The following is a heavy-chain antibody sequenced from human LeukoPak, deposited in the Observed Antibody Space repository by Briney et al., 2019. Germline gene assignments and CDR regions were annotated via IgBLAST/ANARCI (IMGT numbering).Heavy chain of an antibody. CDR3: AREKRQWQSHGVIDY. J-gene: IGHJ4*02. D-gene: IGHD6-19*01. CDR1: GYTFTGYY. Sequence: ASVKVSCKASGYTFTGYYMHWVRQAPGQGLEWMGWINPNSGGTNYAQKFQGRVTMTRDTSISTAYMELSRLRSDDTAVYYCAREKRQWQSHGVIDYWGQGTLVTVSS. V-gene: IGHV1-2*02. CDR2: INPNSGGT.